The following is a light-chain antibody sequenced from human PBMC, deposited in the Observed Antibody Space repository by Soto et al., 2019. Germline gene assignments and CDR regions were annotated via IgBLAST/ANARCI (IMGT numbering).Light chain of an antibody. CDR1: STDVGGYNY. CDR3: SSYTNTETWV. CDR2: EVN. V-gene: IGLV2-14*01. J-gene: IGLJ3*02. Sequence: QSALTQPASVSGSPGQSITISCTGTSTDVGGYNYVSWFQQHPGKAPKLIIYEVNYRPSGVSNRFSGSKSGNTASLAVSGLQAEDEADYYCSSYTNTETWVFGGGTKLTVL.